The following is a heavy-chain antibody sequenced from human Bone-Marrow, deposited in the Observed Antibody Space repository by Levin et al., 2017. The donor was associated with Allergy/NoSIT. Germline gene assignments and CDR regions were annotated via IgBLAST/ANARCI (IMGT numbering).Heavy chain of an antibody. Sequence: GGSLRLSCAASGFTFSSYAMHWVRQAPGKGLEWVAVISYDGSNKYYADSVKGRFTISRDNSKNTLYLQMNSLRAEDTAVYYCARLGNCGCGGDCYSPSCWYFDLWGRGTLVTVSS. V-gene: IGHV3-30*04. CDR1: GFTFSSYA. CDR3: ARLGNCGCGGDCYSPSCWYFDL. D-gene: IGHD2-21*02. CDR2: ISYDGSNK. J-gene: IGHJ2*01.